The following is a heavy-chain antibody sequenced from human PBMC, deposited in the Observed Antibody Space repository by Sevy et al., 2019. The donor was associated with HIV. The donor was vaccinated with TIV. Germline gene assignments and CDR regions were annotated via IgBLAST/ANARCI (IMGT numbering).Heavy chain of an antibody. J-gene: IGHJ6*02. Sequence: ASVKVSCKASGYTFTAYYIHWVRQAPGQGLEWMGRIHPKRGVTNYVQKFQGRVTMTRDTSMSTAYMELTRLTSDDTAVYYCAREESGDSSAYYYFYYGMDAWGQRTTVTVSS. CDR3: AREESGDSSAYYYFYYGMDA. CDR2: IHPKRGVT. V-gene: IGHV1-2*06. D-gene: IGHD3-22*01. CDR1: GYTFTAYY.